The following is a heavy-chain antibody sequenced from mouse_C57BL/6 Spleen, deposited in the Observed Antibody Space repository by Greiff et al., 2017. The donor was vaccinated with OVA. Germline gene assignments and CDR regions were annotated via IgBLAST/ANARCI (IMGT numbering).Heavy chain of an antibody. D-gene: IGHD1-1*01. J-gene: IGHJ4*01. V-gene: IGHV1-52*01. Sequence: QVQLQQPGAELVRPGSSVKLSCKASGYTFTSYWMHWVKQRPIQGLEWIGNIDPSDSETHYNQKFKDKATLTVDKSSSTAYMQLSSLTSVDSAVYYCARRGYYYGSTFYAMDYWGQGTSVTVSS. CDR2: IDPSDSET. CDR1: GYTFTSYW. CDR3: ARRGYYYGSTFYAMDY.